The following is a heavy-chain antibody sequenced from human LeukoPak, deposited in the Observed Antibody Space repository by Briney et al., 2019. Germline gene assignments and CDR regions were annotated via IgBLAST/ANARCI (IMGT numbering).Heavy chain of an antibody. CDR2: IYSGGGT. CDR1: GFTFSSSV. J-gene: IGHJ1*01. D-gene: IGHD3-10*01. CDR3: ASPVFPHGYFQH. Sequence: PGGSLRLSCAASGFTFSSSVMSWVRQAPGKGLEWVSVIYSGGGTYYADSVKGRFTVSRDNSKNTLYLQVNSLRAEDTAVYYCASPVFPHGYFQHWGQGTLVTVSS. V-gene: IGHV3-66*01.